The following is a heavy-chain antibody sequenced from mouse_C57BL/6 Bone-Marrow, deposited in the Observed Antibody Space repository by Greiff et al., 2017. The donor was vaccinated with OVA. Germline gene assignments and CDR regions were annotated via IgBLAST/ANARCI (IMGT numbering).Heavy chain of an antibody. CDR3: ARGGGYDYEFWFAY. J-gene: IGHJ3*01. V-gene: IGHV3-1*01. CDR2: ISSSGST. D-gene: IGHD2-4*01. Sequence: EVQLQESGPGMVKPSQSLSLSCTVTGYSITSGYDWHWIRHLPGNKLELMGYISSSGSTNYNPSLKSRIPITHDTSKNHFFLKLNSVTTEDTATDYCARGGGYDYEFWFAYWGQGTLVTVSA. CDR1: GYSITSGYD.